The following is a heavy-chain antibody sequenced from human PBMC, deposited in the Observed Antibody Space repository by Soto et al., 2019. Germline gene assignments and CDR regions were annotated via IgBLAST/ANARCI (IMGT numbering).Heavy chain of an antibody. Sequence: PSETLSLTCAVYGGSFSGYYWSWICQPPGKGLEWIGEINHSGSTNYNPSLKSRVTISVDTSKNQFSLKLSSVTAADTAVYYCARGYPGYSSSWYWFDPWGQGTLVTVSS. CDR2: INHSGST. D-gene: IGHD6-13*01. CDR3: ARGYPGYSSSWYWFDP. J-gene: IGHJ5*02. V-gene: IGHV4-34*01. CDR1: GGSFSGYY.